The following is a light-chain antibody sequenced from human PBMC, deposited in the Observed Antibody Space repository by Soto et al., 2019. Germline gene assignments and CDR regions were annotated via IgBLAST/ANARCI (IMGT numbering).Light chain of an antibody. CDR3: QQYNSYSVYT. Sequence: DIQMTQSPSTLSASVGDRVTITCRASQSISSWLAWYQQKPGKATKLLIYDASGLESGVPSRFSGSGSGTEFTLTISSLQPDDFATYYCQQYNSYSVYTFGQGNKLEIK. V-gene: IGKV1-5*01. CDR2: DAS. J-gene: IGKJ2*01. CDR1: QSISSW.